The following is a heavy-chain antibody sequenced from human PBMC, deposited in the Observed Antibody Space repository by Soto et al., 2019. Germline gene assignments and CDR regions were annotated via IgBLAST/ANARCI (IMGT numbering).Heavy chain of an antibody. J-gene: IGHJ6*02. V-gene: IGHV1-3*01. CDR3: ARWLLGYYYYGMDV. Sequence: ASVKLSCKASGYSFTTYAMHWVRKAPGQRPEWMGWINAGNGNTKYSQKLQGRVTITRDTSASTAYMELSSLRSEDTAVYYCARWLLGYYYYGMDVWGQGTTVTVSS. CDR2: INAGNGNT. CDR1: GYSFTTYA. D-gene: IGHD3-22*01.